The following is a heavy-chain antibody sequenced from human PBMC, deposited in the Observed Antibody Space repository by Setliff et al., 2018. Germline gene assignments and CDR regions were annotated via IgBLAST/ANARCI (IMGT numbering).Heavy chain of an antibody. CDR1: GYSISSGNY. CDR2: IYTSGST. D-gene: IGHD5-18*01. J-gene: IGHJ5*02. Sequence: KTSETLSLTCAVSGYSISSGNYWGWIRQPPGKGLEWIGRIYTSGSTNYNPSLKSRVTISVDTSKNQFSLKLSSVTAADTAVYYCARGKSVTASNWFDPWGQGTQVTVSS. CDR3: ARGKSVTASNWFDP. V-gene: IGHV4-38-2*01.